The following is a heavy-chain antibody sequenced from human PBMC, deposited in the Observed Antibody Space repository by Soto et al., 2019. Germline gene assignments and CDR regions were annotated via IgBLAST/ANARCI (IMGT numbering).Heavy chain of an antibody. V-gene: IGHV3-33*08. CDR2: IWYDGSNK. CDR1: GFTFSSYW. CDR3: ARDRRYRNILTGSPHY. Sequence: SLRLSCAASGFTFSSYWMSWVRQAPGKGLEWVAVIWYDGSNKYYADSVKGRFTISRDNSKNTLYLQMNSLRAEDTAVYYCARDRRYRNILTGSPHYWGQGTLVTVSS. D-gene: IGHD3-9*01. J-gene: IGHJ4*02.